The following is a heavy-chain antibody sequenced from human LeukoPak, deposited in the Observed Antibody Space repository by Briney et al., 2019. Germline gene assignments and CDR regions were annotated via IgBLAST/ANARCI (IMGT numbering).Heavy chain of an antibody. Sequence: GGSLRLSCAASGVTFSSYAMSWVRQAPGRRLEWVSGISGSGGNTYYADSVKGRFTISRDNSKHTLYLQKNSLRPEDTAIYYCARTSGNYLEWYFHCWGQGPLVTVSS. J-gene: IGHJ4*02. CDR1: GVTFSSYA. D-gene: IGHD1-26*01. CDR3: ARTSGNYLEWYFHC. CDR2: ISGSGGNT. V-gene: IGHV3-23*01.